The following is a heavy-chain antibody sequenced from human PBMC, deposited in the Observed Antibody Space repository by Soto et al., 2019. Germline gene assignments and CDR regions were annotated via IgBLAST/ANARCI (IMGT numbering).Heavy chain of an antibody. CDR3: GRGSGPNWFDP. D-gene: IGHD3-10*01. Sequence: QVQLVQSGAEVKKPGASVKVSCKASGYTFPNYAMHWVRQAPGQRLEWIGWINAGNGNTKYSQKFQGRVTITRDTTAIKAYMELSSLRSEDTAVYYCGRGSGPNWFDPWGQGTLVTVSS. CDR2: INAGNGNT. J-gene: IGHJ5*02. CDR1: GYTFPNYA. V-gene: IGHV1-3*01.